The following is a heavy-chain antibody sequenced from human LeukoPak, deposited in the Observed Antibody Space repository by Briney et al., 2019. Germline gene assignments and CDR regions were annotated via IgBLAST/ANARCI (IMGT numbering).Heavy chain of an antibody. Sequence: TSVKVSCKASGFTFTKSALQWVRQARGQRLEWIGWIVVGSGNTDYAQKFQERVTITRDMFTSTAYMELSSLRSEDTAVYYCARVPGGGHYYDSSGYFDYWGQGTLVTVSS. CDR3: ARVPGGGHYYDSSGYFDY. J-gene: IGHJ4*02. CDR1: GFTFTKSA. D-gene: IGHD3-22*01. CDR2: IVVGSGNT. V-gene: IGHV1-58*01.